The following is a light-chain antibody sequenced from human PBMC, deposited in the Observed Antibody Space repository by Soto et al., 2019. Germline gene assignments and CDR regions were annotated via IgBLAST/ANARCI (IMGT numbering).Light chain of an antibody. CDR1: QSISTW. CDR2: GAS. J-gene: IGKJ3*01. V-gene: IGKV1-5*01. Sequence: DFQMTQSPSTLSASVGDRVTITCRASQSISTWLAWYQQKPGKAPKVLIYGASSLESGVPSRFSGTGSGTEFTLTISSLQPDDFATYYCQQYQNYLTFGPGTKVDIK. CDR3: QQYQNYLT.